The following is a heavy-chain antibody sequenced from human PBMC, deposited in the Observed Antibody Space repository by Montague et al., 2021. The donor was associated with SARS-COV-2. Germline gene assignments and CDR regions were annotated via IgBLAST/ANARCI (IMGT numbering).Heavy chain of an antibody. J-gene: IGHJ6*03. Sequence: SETLSLTCAVYGGSFSGYYWNWIRQPPGKGLEWIGEINHSGSAKYNPSLKRRVTISVDTSGNQFSLKLNSVTAADTAVYYCARLGEGVVPAPILGVGPYYSYFYMDVWGKGATVTVSS. CDR2: INHSGSA. CDR3: ARLGEGVVPAPILGVGPYYSYFYMDV. D-gene: IGHD2-2*02. V-gene: IGHV4-34*01. CDR1: GGSFSGYY.